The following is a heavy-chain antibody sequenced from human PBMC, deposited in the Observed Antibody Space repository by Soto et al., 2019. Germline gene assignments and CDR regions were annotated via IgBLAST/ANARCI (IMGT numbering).Heavy chain of an antibody. V-gene: IGHV3-7*04. CDR2: INQDGSEK. D-gene: IGHD1-26*01. J-gene: IGHJ4*02. CDR3: SGGVGDAF. CDR1: ESTVSRDW. Sequence: EVHLVESGGGLVQTGGSLRLSCAIFESTVSRDWMNWVRQAPGKGLEWVAHINQDGSEKYYVDSVKGRFTISRDNAKKSLYLQMNSLRPACTAMYYCSGGVGDAFWGQGTLVTVSS.